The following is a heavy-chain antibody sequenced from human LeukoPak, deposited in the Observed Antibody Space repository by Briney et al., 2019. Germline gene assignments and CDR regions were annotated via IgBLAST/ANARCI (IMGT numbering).Heavy chain of an antibody. Sequence: ASVKVSCKASGGTFSSYAISWVRQAPGQGLEWMGWINPNSGGTNYAQKFQGWVTMTRDTSISTAYMELSRLRSEDTAVYYCASGVVVVTATRPFDYWGQGTLVTVSS. CDR2: INPNSGGT. V-gene: IGHV1-2*04. D-gene: IGHD2-21*02. CDR1: GGTFSSYA. J-gene: IGHJ4*02. CDR3: ASGVVVVTATRPFDY.